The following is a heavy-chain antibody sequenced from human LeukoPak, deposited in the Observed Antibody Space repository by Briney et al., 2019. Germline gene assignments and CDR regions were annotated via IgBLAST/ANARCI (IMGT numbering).Heavy chain of an antibody. CDR1: GYFISSGYY. J-gene: IGHJ4*02. CDR3: ARLGGGGKYFDY. D-gene: IGHD3-16*01. CDR2: MYQSGNT. V-gene: IGHV4-38-2*01. Sequence: SETLSLTCAVSGYFISSGYYWGWIRQPPGKGLGWIASMYQSGNTYYNPSLKTRATISLDTSKNQFSLKLTSVTAADTAVYYCARLGGGGKYFDYWGQGTLVTVSS.